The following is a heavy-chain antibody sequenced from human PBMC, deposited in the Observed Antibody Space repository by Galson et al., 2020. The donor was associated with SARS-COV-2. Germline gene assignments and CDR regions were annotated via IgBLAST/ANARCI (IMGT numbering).Heavy chain of an antibody. D-gene: IGHD2-15*01. V-gene: IGHV4-34*01. J-gene: IGHJ3*02. Sequence: ETSETLSLTCAVYGGSFSGYYWSWIRQPPGKGLEWIGEINHSGSTNYNPSLKSRVTISVDTSKKQFSLKLSSVTAADTAVYYCARGPVYGSVVRRGAFDSWGQGTRVTVSS. CDR2: INHSGST. CDR3: ARGPVYGSVVRRGAFDS. CDR1: GGSFSGYY.